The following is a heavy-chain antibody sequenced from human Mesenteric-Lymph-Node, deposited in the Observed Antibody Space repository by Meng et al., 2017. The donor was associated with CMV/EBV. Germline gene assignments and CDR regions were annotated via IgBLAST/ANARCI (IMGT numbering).Heavy chain of an antibody. CDR2: VSSSGHST. D-gene: IGHD3-10*01. V-gene: IGHV3-23*01. Sequence: GGSLRLSCAASGFTFKKYAMSWVRQAPGKGLEWVSAVSSSGHSTYYADSVEGRFTISRDNSKNTLYLQMNSLRVEDTAVYFCAKEASGSYYTVDYWGQGTLVTVSS. J-gene: IGHJ4*02. CDR3: AKEASGSYYTVDY. CDR1: GFTFKKYA.